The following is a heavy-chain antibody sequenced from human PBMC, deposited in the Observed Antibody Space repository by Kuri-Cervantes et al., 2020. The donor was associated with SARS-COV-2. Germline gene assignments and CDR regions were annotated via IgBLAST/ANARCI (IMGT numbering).Heavy chain of an antibody. CDR1: GFTFGDYA. CDR3: ARSWRGNYYAMDV. J-gene: IGHJ6*02. CDR2: IKIKTFGETR. D-gene: IGHD3-3*01. V-gene: IGHV3-49*03. Sequence: GGSLRLSCASSGFTFGDYAMSWFRQAPGKGLEWVGFIKIKTFGETREYAASVKGRFTISRDDSKNIAYLQMNSLNSDDTGMYFCARSWRGNYYAMDVRGQGTTVTVSS.